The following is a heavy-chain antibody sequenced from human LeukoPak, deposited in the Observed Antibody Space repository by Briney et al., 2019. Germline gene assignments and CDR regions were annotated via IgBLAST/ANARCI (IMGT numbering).Heavy chain of an antibody. V-gene: IGHV1-8*02. J-gene: IGHJ5*02. Sequence: GSSVKVSCKASGGTFSSYAISWVRQAPGQGLEWMGWMNPNSGNTGYAQKFQGRVTMTRNTSISTAYMELSSLRSEDTAVYYCARDDSSGYYPTSQYDPWGQGTLVTVSS. D-gene: IGHD3-22*01. CDR3: ARDDSSGYYPTSQYDP. CDR1: GGTFSSYA. CDR2: MNPNSGNT.